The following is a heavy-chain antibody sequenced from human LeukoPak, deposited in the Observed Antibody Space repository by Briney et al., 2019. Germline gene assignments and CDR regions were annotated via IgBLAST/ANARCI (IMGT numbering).Heavy chain of an antibody. CDR1: GVSISSYY. V-gene: IGHV4-59*01. CDR2: IYYSGST. J-gene: IGHJ5*02. D-gene: IGHD6-6*01. Sequence: SETLSLTCTVSGVSISSYYWSWIRQPPGKGLEWIGYIYYSGSTNYNPSLKSRVTISVDTSKNQFSLKLSSVTAADTAVYYCASGIAAPDWFDPWGQGTLVTVSS. CDR3: ASGIAAPDWFDP.